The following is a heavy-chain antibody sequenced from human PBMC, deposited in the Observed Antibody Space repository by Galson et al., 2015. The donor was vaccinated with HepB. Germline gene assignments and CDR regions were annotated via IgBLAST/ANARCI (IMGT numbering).Heavy chain of an antibody. Sequence: SLRLSCAASGFTFSSYAMSWVRQAPGKGLEWVSAISGSGGSTYYADSVKGRFTISRDNSKNTLYLQMSSLRAEDTAVYYCVARGIDYGDYLALDYWGQGTLVTVSS. D-gene: IGHD4-17*01. CDR3: VARGIDYGDYLALDY. J-gene: IGHJ4*02. CDR1: GFTFSSYA. V-gene: IGHV3-23*01. CDR2: ISGSGGST.